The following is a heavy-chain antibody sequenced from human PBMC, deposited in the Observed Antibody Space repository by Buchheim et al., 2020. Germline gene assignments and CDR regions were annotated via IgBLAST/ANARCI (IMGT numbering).Heavy chain of an antibody. D-gene: IGHD1-1*01. J-gene: IGHJ4*02. CDR2: MNPNSGST. CDR1: GYTFTSYD. Sequence: QVQLVQSGAEVKKPGASVKVSCKASGYTFTSYDINWVRQATGQGLEWVGWMNPNSGSTAYGQKFQGRVNMTRDTSIRTAYLERSILRPEDTAVYYGASCYWNDEGGIKYWGQGTL. CDR3: ASCYWNDEGGIKY. V-gene: IGHV1-8*01.